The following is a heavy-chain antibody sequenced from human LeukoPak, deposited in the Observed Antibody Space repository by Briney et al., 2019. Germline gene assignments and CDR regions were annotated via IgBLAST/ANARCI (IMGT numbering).Heavy chain of an antibody. D-gene: IGHD6-13*01. CDR2: INHSGST. J-gene: IGHJ3*02. CDR1: GGSFSGYY. Sequence: SETLSLTCAVYGGSFSGYYWSWIRQPPGKGLEWIGEINHSGSTNYNPSLKSRVTISVDTSKNQFSLKLSSVTAADTALYYCARHGYSSSWHKRGAFDIWGQGTMVTVSS. V-gene: IGHV4-34*01. CDR3: ARHGYSSSWHKRGAFDI.